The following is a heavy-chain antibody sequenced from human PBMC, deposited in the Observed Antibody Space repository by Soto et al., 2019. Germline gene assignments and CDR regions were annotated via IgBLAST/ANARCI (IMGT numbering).Heavy chain of an antibody. Sequence: VQLVESGGGLIQAGGSLRLSCAVSGFTVSNNFMMWVRQAPGKGLEWVSLIYSGGSISYADPVKGRFTISRDGSMNMLYLQMNSLTAEDTAVYYCARDGNGQRGSPHWGQGTLVTVSS. CDR1: GFTVSNNF. CDR2: IYSGGSI. V-gene: IGHV3-53*02. D-gene: IGHD3-16*01. J-gene: IGHJ4*02. CDR3: ARDGNGQRGSPH.